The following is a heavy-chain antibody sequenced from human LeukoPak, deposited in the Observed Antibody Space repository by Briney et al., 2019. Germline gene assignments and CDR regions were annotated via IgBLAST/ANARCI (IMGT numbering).Heavy chain of an antibody. J-gene: IGHJ5*02. D-gene: IGHD6-19*01. CDR3: ARAPPPIAVAGTGWFDP. CDR1: GGSISSYY. Sequence: PSETLSLTCTVSGGSISSYYWSWIRQPPGKGLEWIGYIFYTGSTNHNPSLKSRVTVSVDMSKDQFSLKLRSVTAADTAVYYCARAPPPIAVAGTGWFDPWGQGTLVTVSS. CDR2: IFYTGST. V-gene: IGHV4-59*08.